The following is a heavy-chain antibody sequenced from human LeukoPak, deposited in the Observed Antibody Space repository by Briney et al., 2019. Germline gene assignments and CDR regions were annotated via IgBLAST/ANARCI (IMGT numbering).Heavy chain of an antibody. Sequence: SETLSLTCAVYGGSFSGYYWSWIRQPPGKGLEWIGEINHSGSTNYNPSLKSRVTISVDTSKNQFSLKLSSVTAADTAVYYCARAPGLGPSRYFDYWGQGTLVTVSS. CDR1: GGSFSGYY. CDR3: ARAPGLGPSRYFDY. CDR2: INHSGST. V-gene: IGHV4-34*01. J-gene: IGHJ4*02. D-gene: IGHD6-13*01.